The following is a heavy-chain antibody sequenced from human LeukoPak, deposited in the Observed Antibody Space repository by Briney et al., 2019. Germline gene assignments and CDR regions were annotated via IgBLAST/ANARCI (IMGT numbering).Heavy chain of an antibody. CDR2: ISSSSGYI. D-gene: IGHD6-13*01. J-gene: IGHJ5*02. CDR3: ARGGGQYSSSWKENWFDP. Sequence: PGGSLRLSCAASGFTFSSYRMNWVRQPPGKGLEWVSSISSSSGYIYYADSVKGRFTISRDNAKNSLYLQMNSLRAEDTAVYYCARGGGQYSSSWKENWFDPWGQGTLVTVSS. V-gene: IGHV3-21*01. CDR1: GFTFSSYR.